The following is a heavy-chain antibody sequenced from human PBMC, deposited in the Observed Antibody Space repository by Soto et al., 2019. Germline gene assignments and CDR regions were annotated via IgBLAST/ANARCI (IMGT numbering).Heavy chain of an antibody. Sequence: SATXSLTCDVSGVSSSNGDSVICFRQSPARGLEWIGEIYHSGRTDYNPSLKSRVTISLDRSKNQFSLKLSSVTAAEPAIYYCEGSYCSGGRCKNYVMEIWGQGTTVTVYS. CDR3: EGSYCSGGRCKNYVMEI. D-gene: IGHD6-19*01. J-gene: IGHJ6*02. V-gene: IGHV4-4*02. CDR2: IYHSGRT. CDR1: GVSSSNGDS.